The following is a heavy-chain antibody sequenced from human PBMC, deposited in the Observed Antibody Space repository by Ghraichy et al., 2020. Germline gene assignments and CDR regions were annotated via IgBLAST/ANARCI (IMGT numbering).Heavy chain of an antibody. V-gene: IGHV4-34*01. J-gene: IGHJ6*04. CDR2: MTHQGAS. CDR3: TRVRGTDPAAYHNSGMDV. Sequence: SETLSLTCEVIGGPFGDYYWTWIRQSPVKGLEWLGEMTHQGASTFNPSLKGRVSMSFDRSKNQFSLRLTSVTAADAAVYYCTRVRGTDPAAYHNSGMDVWGKGTAVNVSS. CDR1: GGPFGDYY. D-gene: IGHD3-16*01.